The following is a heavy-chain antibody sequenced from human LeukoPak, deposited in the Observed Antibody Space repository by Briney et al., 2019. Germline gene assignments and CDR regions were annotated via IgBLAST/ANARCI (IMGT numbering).Heavy chain of an antibody. CDR1: GGSVSSGSYY. D-gene: IGHD3-22*01. CDR2: IYYSGST. V-gene: IGHV4-61*01. J-gene: IGHJ4*02. CDR3: AREGRDYYDSSGYYHFDY. Sequence: SSETLSLTCTVSGGSVSSGSYYWSWIRQPPGKGLEWIGYIYYSGSTNYNLSLKSRVTISVDTSKNQFSLKLSSVTAADTAVYYCAREGRDYYDSSGYYHFDYWGQGTLVTVSS.